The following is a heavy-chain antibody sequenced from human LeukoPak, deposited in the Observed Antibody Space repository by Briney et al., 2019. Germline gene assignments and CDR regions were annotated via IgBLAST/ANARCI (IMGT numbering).Heavy chain of an antibody. CDR2: IYYSGST. CDR3: ARLSQGCFDY. Sequence: SETLSLTCTVSGGSISSSSYYWGWIRQPPGKGLEWIGSIYYSGSTYYNPSLKSRVTISVDTSKNQFSLKLSSVTAADTAVYYCARLSQGCFDYWGQGNLVTVSS. D-gene: IGHD3-3*02. V-gene: IGHV4-39*01. J-gene: IGHJ4*02. CDR1: GGSISSSSYY.